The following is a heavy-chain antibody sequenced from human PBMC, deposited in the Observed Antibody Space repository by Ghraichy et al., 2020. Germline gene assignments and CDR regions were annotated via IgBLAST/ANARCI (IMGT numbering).Heavy chain of an antibody. J-gene: IGHJ6*02. Sequence: GGSLRLSCAASGFTFSSYAMHWVRQAPGKGLEWVAVISYDGSNKYYADSVKGRFTISRDNSKNTLYLQMNSLRAEDTAVYYCARVGVGGYGAPAFTNYYYYGMDVWGQGTTVTVSS. V-gene: IGHV3-30*04. CDR1: GFTFSSYA. D-gene: IGHD5-12*01. CDR3: ARVGVGGYGAPAFTNYYYYGMDV. CDR2: ISYDGSNK.